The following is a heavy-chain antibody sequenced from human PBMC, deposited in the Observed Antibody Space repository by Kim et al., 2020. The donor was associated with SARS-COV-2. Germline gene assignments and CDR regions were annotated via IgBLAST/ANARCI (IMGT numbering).Heavy chain of an antibody. CDR1: GFTFSSHA. Sequence: GGSLRLSCTASGFTFSSHAMSWVRQAPGKGLEWVSTISGSGGSTHYADSVKGRFTISRDNFKNTLFLQMNSLRAEDTAVFYCAKGRVGATYYHHLDYWGQGTLVTFSS. J-gene: IGHJ4*02. D-gene: IGHD1-26*01. CDR2: ISGSGGST. CDR3: AKGRVGATYYHHLDY. V-gene: IGHV3-23*01.